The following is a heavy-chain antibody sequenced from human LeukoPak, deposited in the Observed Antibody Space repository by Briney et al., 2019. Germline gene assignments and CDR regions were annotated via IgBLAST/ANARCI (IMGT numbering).Heavy chain of an antibody. CDR1: GFTFSSYA. V-gene: IGHV3-23*01. J-gene: IGHJ5*02. CDR3: AKDRGDGYNYLNWFDP. Sequence: PGGPLRLSCAASGFTFSSYAMSWVRQAPGKGLEWVSAISGSGGSTYYADSVKGRFTISRDNSKNTLYLQMNSLRAEDTAVYYCAKDRGDGYNYLNWFDPWGQGTLVTVSS. D-gene: IGHD5-24*01. CDR2: ISGSGGST.